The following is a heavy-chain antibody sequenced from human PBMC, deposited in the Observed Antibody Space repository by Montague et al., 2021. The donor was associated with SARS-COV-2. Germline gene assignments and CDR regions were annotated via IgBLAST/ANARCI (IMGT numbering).Heavy chain of an antibody. D-gene: IGHD2-21*02. Sequence: SETLSLTCTVSGGSTSTYYWGWIRKPHGKGLERIGNVYDSGTAKYSPNLKSRVTVSSDTSKNQIPLKLSSVTAAGTDIYNCVRYHRSCRGGDCYAVDYWGQGTPVSVSS. J-gene: IGHJ4*02. CDR3: VRYHRSCRGGDCYAVDY. CDR1: GGSTSTYY. CDR2: VYDSGTA. V-gene: IGHV4-59*08.